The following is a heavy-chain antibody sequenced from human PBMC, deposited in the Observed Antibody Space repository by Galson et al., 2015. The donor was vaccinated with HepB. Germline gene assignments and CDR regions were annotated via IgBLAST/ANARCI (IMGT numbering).Heavy chain of an antibody. CDR2: IVGGGERT. Sequence: SLRLSCAAPGFTFSTYVMSWVRQAPGKGLEWVSSIVGGGERTFYADSVKGRSTISKDNSRNTLYLQMNRLSADDTAIYYCAKTSDCDGGPCFSGYFDSWGQGTLVAV. J-gene: IGHJ4*02. CDR1: GFTFSTYV. CDR3: AKTSDCDGGPCFSGYFDS. V-gene: IGHV3-23*01. D-gene: IGHD2-21*01.